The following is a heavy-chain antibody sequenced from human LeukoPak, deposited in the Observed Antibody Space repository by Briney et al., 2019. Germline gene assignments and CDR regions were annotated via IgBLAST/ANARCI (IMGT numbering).Heavy chain of an antibody. CDR3: ARHRDDFQNYFDY. D-gene: IGHD2/OR15-2a*01. J-gene: IGHJ4*02. CDR2: IYYSGST. Sequence: SETLSLTCTVSGGSISSSSYYWGWIRQPPGKGLEWIGSIYYSGSTNYNPSLKSRVTISVDTSKNQFSLKLSSVTAADTAVYYCARHRDDFQNYFDYWGQGTLVTVSS. CDR1: GGSISSSSYY. V-gene: IGHV4-39*01.